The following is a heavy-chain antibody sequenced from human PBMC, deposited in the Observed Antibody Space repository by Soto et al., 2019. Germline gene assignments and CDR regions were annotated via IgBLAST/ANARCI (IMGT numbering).Heavy chain of an antibody. Sequence: QVQLVESGGGVVQPGRSLRLSCAASGFTFSSYGMHWVRQAPGKGLEWVAVISYDGSNKYYADSVKGRFTISRDNSKNXVYLESNSRRAEDTAVYYCAKDGGGGTHIAAAGTYVWYYFEYWGQGTLVTVSS. CDR1: GFTFSSYG. V-gene: IGHV3-30*18. CDR3: AKDGGGGTHIAAAGTYVWYYFEY. CDR2: ISYDGSNK. D-gene: IGHD6-13*01. J-gene: IGHJ4*02.